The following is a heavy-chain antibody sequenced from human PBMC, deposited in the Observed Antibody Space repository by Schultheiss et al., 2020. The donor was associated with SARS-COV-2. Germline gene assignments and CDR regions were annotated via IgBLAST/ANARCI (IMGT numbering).Heavy chain of an antibody. J-gene: IGHJ3*02. V-gene: IGHV4-30-2*01. Sequence: SETLSLTCTVSGGSISSGGYYWSWIRQHPGKGLEWIGEIYHSGSTNYNPSLKSRVTISVDRSKNQFSLKLSSVTAADTAVYYCAREGGSYDHAFDIWGQGTMVTVSS. CDR2: IYHSGST. CDR1: GGSISSGGYY. D-gene: IGHD1-26*01. CDR3: AREGGSYDHAFDI.